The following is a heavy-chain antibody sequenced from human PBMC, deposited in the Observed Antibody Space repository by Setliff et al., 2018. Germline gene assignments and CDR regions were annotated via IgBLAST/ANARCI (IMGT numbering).Heavy chain of an antibody. Sequence: SETLSLTCTVSGGSISGGRYYWSWIRQPAGKGLEWIGHIYTSGSTNYNPSLKSRVTISLDTSKNQFSLKLSSVTAEDTALYYCARAPTRRIAAAPHFDYWGQGTLVTVSS. D-gene: IGHD6-13*01. CDR2: IYTSGST. CDR1: GGSISGGRYY. J-gene: IGHJ4*02. V-gene: IGHV4-61*09. CDR3: ARAPTRRIAAAPHFDY.